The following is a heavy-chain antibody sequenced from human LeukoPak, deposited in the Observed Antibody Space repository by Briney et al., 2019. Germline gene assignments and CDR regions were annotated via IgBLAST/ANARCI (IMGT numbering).Heavy chain of an antibody. CDR2: IGGYNGNT. D-gene: IGHD3-3*01. V-gene: IGHV1-18*01. Sequence: ASVKVSCEASGYTFTSYGISWLRQAPGQGLEWLGWIGGYNGNTNYAQKFQGRVTMTTDTPTSTAYMDLRSLKSDDTAVYYCAVHDFYSGGYHFDYWGQGTLVTVSS. J-gene: IGHJ4*02. CDR3: AVHDFYSGGYHFDY. CDR1: GYTFTSYG.